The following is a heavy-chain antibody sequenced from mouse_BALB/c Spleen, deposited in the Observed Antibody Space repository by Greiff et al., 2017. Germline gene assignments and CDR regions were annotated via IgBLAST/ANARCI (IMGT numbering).Heavy chain of an antibody. CDR3: ARSGGYYYFDY. D-gene: IGHD2-3*01. CDR2: ISSGSSTI. Sequence: EVNLVESGGGLVQPGGSRKLSCAASGFTFSSFGMHWVRQAPEKGLEWVAYISSGSSTIYYADTVKGRFTISRDNPKNTLFLQMTSLRSEDTAMYYCARSGGYYYFDYWGQGTTLTVSS. CDR1: GFTFSSFG. V-gene: IGHV5-17*02. J-gene: IGHJ2*01.